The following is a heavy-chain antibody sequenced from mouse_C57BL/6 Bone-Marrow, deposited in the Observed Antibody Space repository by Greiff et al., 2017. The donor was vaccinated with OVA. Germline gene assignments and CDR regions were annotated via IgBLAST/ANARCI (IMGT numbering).Heavy chain of an antibody. J-gene: IGHJ1*03. CDR2: ISNGGGST. Sequence: EVHLVESGGGLVQPGGSLKLSCAASGFTFSDYYMYWVRQTPEKRLEWVAYISNGGGSTYYPDTVKGRFTISRDNAKNTLYLQMSRLKSEDTAMYYCARHRSNWDWYFDVWGTGTTVTVSS. V-gene: IGHV5-12*01. CDR3: ARHRSNWDWYFDV. CDR1: GFTFSDYY. D-gene: IGHD4-1*01.